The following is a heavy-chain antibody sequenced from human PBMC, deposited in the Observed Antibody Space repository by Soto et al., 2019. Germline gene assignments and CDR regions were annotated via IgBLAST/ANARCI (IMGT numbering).Heavy chain of an antibody. CDR3: AKRRGAGGHFDY. CDR2: VSIGGST. J-gene: IGHJ4*02. D-gene: IGHD2-15*01. CDR1: GLTFSSYS. Sequence: LRLSCAAAGLTFSSYSMGWVRQGPGKGLEWVAVVSIGGSTHYADSVRGRFTISRDNSKNTLSLQMNSLTAEDTAVYFCAKRRGAGGHFDYWGQGALVTVSS. V-gene: IGHV3-23*01.